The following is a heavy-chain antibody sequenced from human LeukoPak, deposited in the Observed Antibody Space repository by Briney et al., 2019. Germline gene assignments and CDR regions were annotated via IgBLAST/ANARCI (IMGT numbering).Heavy chain of an antibody. V-gene: IGHV3-48*01. D-gene: IGHD3-10*01. CDR1: GFTFKTYS. J-gene: IGHJ6*02. CDR3: AKEGVTITIPLDV. CDR2: ISSRSDTI. Sequence: PGGSLRLSCAASGFTFKTYSMNWVRQAPGKGLEWVSYISSRSDTIYYADSVKGRFTISRDNSKNTLYLQMNSLRAEDTAVYYCAKEGVTITIPLDVWGQGTTVTVSS.